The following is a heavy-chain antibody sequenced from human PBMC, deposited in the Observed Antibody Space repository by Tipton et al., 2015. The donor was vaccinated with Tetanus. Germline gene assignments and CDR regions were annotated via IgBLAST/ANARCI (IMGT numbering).Heavy chain of an antibody. CDR1: GGSISSYY. CDR3: ARDRSLDNWIGDHSAGNYYYYYGMDV. V-gene: IGHV4-59*01. J-gene: IGHJ6*02. Sequence: TLSLTCTVSGGSISSYYWSWIRQPPGKGLEWIGYIYYSGSTNYNPSLKSRVTISVDTSKNQFSLKLSSVTAADTAVYYCARDRSLDNWIGDHSAGNYYYYYGMDVWGQGTTVTVSS. D-gene: IGHD1-1*01. CDR2: IYYSGST.